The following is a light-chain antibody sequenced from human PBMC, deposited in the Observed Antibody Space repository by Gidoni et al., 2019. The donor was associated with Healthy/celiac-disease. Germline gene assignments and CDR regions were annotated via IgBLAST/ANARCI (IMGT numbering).Light chain of an antibody. CDR2: WAS. V-gene: IGKV4-1*01. CDR3: QQYYSTSYT. CDR1: QRVLYSSNNKNY. J-gene: IGKJ2*01. Sequence: DIVMTQSPDSLAVSLGERATINCKSSQRVLYSSNNKNYLAWYQQKPGQPPKLLIYWASTRESGVPDRFSGSGSGTDFTLTISSLQAEDVAVYYCQQYYSTSYTFXQXTKLEIK.